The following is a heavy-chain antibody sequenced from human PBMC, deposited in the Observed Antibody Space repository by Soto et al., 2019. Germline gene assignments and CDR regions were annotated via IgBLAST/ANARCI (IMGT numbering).Heavy chain of an antibody. Sequence: ASVKVSCKASGGTFSSYTISWVRQAPGQGLEWMGRIIPILGIANYAQKFQGRVTITADKSTSTAYMELSSLRSEDTAVYYCARDSGPTPRGWFDPWGRGTLVTGSS. V-gene: IGHV1-69*04. CDR1: GGTFSSYT. D-gene: IGHD3-10*01. J-gene: IGHJ5*02. CDR2: IIPILGIA. CDR3: ARDSGPTPRGWFDP.